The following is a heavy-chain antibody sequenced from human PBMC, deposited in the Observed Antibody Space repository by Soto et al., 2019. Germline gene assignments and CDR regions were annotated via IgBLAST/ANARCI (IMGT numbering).Heavy chain of an antibody. V-gene: IGHV1-18*01. Sequence: QVQLVQSGAEVKKPGASVKVSCKASGYTFSSYGISWVRQAPGQGLEWMGWISGYNGNTNYAPKLQGRDTMTTDTITSTAYMEVRSLRSDDTAVYYCAGDGRGIGEWDYGRDVWGQGTTVTVFS. D-gene: IGHD3-10*01. CDR3: AGDGRGIGEWDYGRDV. CDR1: GYTFSSYG. J-gene: IGHJ6*01. CDR2: ISGYNGNT.